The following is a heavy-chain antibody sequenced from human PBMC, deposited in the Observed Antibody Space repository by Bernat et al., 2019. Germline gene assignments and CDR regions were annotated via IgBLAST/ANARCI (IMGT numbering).Heavy chain of an antibody. Sequence: QVQLVQSGAEVQKPGASVKLSCKSSGYTLINYAMHWVRQAPGQTLEWMGWIGANNENTKYPQKFHGRVSIIRDTSASTVLLEVNSLTSEDSAVYFCAREGNCTGGSCYHFDYWGQGTLVTVSS. CDR2: IGANNENT. J-gene: IGHJ4*02. D-gene: IGHD2-8*02. CDR3: AREGNCTGGSCYHFDY. CDR1: GYTLINYA. V-gene: IGHV1-3*01.